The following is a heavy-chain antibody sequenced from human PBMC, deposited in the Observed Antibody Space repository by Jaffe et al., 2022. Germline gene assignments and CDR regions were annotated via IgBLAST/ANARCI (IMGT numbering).Heavy chain of an antibody. CDR1: GGSISSSNYY. CDR3: ARHPRGQADY. V-gene: IGHV4-39*01. D-gene: IGHD5-12*01. J-gene: IGHJ4*02. CDR2: IFYSGST. Sequence: QLQLQESGPGLVKPSETLSLTCTVSGGSISSSNYYWGWIRQPPGKGLEWIGTIFYSGSTYYNPSLKSRVTISVDTSRNQFSLNLRSVTAADTAVYYCARHPRGQADYWGQGTLVTVSS.